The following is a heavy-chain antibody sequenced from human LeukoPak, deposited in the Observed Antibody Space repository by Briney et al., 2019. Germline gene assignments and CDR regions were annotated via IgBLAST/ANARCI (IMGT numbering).Heavy chain of an antibody. D-gene: IGHD2-15*01. CDR2: IYYSGST. CDR1: GGSISSYY. V-gene: IGHV4-59*12. Sequence: SETLSLTCTVSGGSISSYYWSWIRQPPGKGLEWIGYIYYSGSTNYNPSLKSRVTISVDTSKNQFSLKLSSVTAADTAVYYCAREYSWYYFDYWGQGTLVTVSS. J-gene: IGHJ4*02. CDR3: AREYSWYYFDY.